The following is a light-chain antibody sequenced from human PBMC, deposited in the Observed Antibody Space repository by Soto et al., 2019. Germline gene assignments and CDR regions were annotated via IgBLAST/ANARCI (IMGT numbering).Light chain of an antibody. CDR3: QNYYSVPLT. CDR2: AAS. J-gene: IGKJ4*01. CDR1: QAIFDY. V-gene: IGKV1-27*01. Sequence: DIQMTQSPSSLSASVGDRITITCRASQAIFDYLAWYQQKPGEVPNLLIYAASTLQSVVPSRFSGSGSGTDFTLTISGLHPEDVATYYCQNYYSVPLTFGGGTKVEIK.